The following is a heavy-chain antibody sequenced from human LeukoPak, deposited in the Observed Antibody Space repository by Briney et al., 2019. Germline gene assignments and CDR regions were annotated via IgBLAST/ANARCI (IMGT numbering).Heavy chain of an antibody. J-gene: IGHJ5*02. CDR3: AKDARESYGSGTLGP. CDR1: VYIYTRYH. V-gene: IGHV1-2*02. D-gene: IGHD3-10*01. Sequence: ASVKVSCKASVYIYTRYHMHWVRQAPGQGLDWMGWNNPNSGGTNYPHKFHGRVTMTRDTSISTAYMELSRLRSDDTAVYYCAKDARESYGSGTLGPWGQGTLVTVSS. CDR2: NNPNSGGT.